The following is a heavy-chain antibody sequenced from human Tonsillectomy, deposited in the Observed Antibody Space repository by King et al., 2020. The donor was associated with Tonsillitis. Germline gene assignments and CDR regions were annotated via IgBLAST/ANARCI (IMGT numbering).Heavy chain of an antibody. CDR2: IYYSGST. CDR1: GGSISSYY. D-gene: IGHD3-10*01. Sequence: QLQESGPGLVKPSETLSLTCTVSGGSISSYYWSWIRQPPGKGLEWIGYIYYSGSTNYNPSLKSRVTISVDTSKNQFSLKLSSVTAADTAVYYYASHMVRAYWFDPWGQGTLVTVSS. V-gene: IGHV4-59*01. J-gene: IGHJ5*02. CDR3: ASHMVRAYWFDP.